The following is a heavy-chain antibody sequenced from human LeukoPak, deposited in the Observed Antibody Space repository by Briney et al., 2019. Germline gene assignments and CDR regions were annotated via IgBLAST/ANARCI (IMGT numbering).Heavy chain of an antibody. CDR2: INPNRGDT. D-gene: IGHD5-24*01. V-gene: IGHV1-2*02. Sequence: ASVKVSCKASEYSFTGYYIHWVRQAPGQGLEWMGWINPNRGDTNYAQKFQGSVTMTRDTSITTAYMELSRLRSDDTAVYYCARDKRMTTTNAFDYWGQGTLVTVSS. CDR1: EYSFTGYY. CDR3: ARDKRMTTTNAFDY. J-gene: IGHJ4*02.